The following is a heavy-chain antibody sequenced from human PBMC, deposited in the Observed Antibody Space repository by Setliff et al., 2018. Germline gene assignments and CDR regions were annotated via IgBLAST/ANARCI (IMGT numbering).Heavy chain of an antibody. D-gene: IGHD1-1*01. J-gene: IGHJ4*02. CDR3: ARTGTYRYFDY. CDR1: GGSISSGVYY. V-gene: IGHV4-39*01. Sequence: PSETLSLTCNVSGGSISSGVYYWAWIRQPPGKGLEWIGRIYYRGDTYYNASLKSRLTLSVDTSKNQVSLNLRSVTAADTAVYYCARTGTYRYFDYWGQGTQVTVSS. CDR2: IYYRGDT.